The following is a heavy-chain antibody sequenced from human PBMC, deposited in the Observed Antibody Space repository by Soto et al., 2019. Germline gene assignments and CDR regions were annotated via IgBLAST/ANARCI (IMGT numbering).Heavy chain of an antibody. Sequence: GESLKISCKGSGYSFTSYWIGWVRQMPAKGLEWMGIIYPGESETRYSPSFQGQVTISADKSISTAYLQWSSLKASDTAMYYCARGSSSWYDIHYYYCYGMDVWGQGTTVTVPS. CDR1: GYSFTSYW. J-gene: IGHJ6*02. CDR3: ARGSSSWYDIHYYYCYGMDV. V-gene: IGHV5-51*01. D-gene: IGHD6-13*01. CDR2: IYPGESET.